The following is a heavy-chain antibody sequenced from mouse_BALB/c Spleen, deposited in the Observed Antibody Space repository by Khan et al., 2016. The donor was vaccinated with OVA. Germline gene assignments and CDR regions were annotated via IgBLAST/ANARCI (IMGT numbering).Heavy chain of an antibody. J-gene: IGHJ3*01. CDR1: GYTFTSYT. CDR3: VRDGAYHRNDGWFAY. Sequence: QVQLQQSGAELARPGASVKMSCKASGYTFTSYTIHWIKLRPGQGLEWIGYINPSNGYTNYNQKFREKATLTADKSSTTAYMQLSNLTSDDSAVDNCVRDGAYHRNDGWFAYWGQGTLVTVSA. CDR2: INPSNGYT. D-gene: IGHD2-14*01. V-gene: IGHV1-4*01.